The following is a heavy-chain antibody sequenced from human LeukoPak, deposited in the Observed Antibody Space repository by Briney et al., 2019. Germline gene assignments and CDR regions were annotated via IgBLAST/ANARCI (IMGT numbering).Heavy chain of an antibody. CDR3: ARGIPMVRGIARPYYMDV. D-gene: IGHD3-10*01. J-gene: IGHJ6*03. Sequence: GSLRLSCTVSGFTVSSNSMSWIRQPPGKGLEWIGYIYYSGSTNYNPSLKSRVTISVDTSKNQFSLKLSSVTAADTAVYYCARGIPMVRGIARPYYMDVWGKGTTVTISS. CDR2: IYYSGST. V-gene: IGHV4-59*02. CDR1: GFTVSSNS.